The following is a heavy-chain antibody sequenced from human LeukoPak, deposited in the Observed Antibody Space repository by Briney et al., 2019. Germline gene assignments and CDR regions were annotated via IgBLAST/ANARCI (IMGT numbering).Heavy chain of an antibody. Sequence: SVKVSCKASGYTFTGYYMHWVRQAPGQGLEWMGRIIPILGIANYAQKFQGRVTITADKSTSTAYMELSSLRSEDTAVYYCAREGDTAMAKPFDYWGQGTLVTVSS. D-gene: IGHD5-18*01. CDR1: GYTFTGYY. J-gene: IGHJ4*02. V-gene: IGHV1-69*04. CDR2: IIPILGIA. CDR3: AREGDTAMAKPFDY.